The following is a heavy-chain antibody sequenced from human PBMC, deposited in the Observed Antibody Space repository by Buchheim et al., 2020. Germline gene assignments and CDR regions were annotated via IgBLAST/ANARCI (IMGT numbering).Heavy chain of an antibody. J-gene: IGHJ4*02. CDR3: ARRHYDILTTYYGFQFDY. Sequence: EVQLVQSGAEVKKPGESLKISCKGSGYSFDSSWIAWVRQMPGKGLEWMGIIYPGDSDTRYNPSFQGQVTIAVDRSITTAYLRWNSLKASDTATYYCARRHYDILTTYYGFQFDYWGRGTL. V-gene: IGHV5-51*01. CDR1: GYSFDSSW. CDR2: IYPGDSDT. D-gene: IGHD3-9*01.